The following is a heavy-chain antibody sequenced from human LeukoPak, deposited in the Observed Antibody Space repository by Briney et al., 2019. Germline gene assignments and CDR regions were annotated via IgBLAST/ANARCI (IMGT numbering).Heavy chain of an antibody. J-gene: IGHJ4*02. CDR3: ARVATLNWNYYDY. Sequence: GGSLRLSCAASGFTFSSYGMHWVRQAPGKGLEWVAVISCDGSNKYYADSVKGRFTISRDNSKNTLYLQMNSLRAEDTAVYYCARVATLNWNYYDYWGQGTLVTVSS. D-gene: IGHD1-1*01. CDR2: ISCDGSNK. V-gene: IGHV3-30*03. CDR1: GFTFSSYG.